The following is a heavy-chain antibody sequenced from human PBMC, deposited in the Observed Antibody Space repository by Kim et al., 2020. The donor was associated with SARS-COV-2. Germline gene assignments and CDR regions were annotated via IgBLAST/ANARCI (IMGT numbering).Heavy chain of an antibody. CDR1: GASIGSHGYF. V-gene: IGHV4-39*01. J-gene: IGHJ4*01. Sequence: SETLSLTCTVSGASIGSHGYFWAWLRQPPGKGLEWIGSLSYSGRRYYNPSLERRVTTSLDTSKTQFSLRPTSVTAADTAVYRCARLYAFTGSFTAYYFY. CDR3: ARLYAFTGSFTAYYFY. CDR2: LSYSGRR. D-gene: IGHD3-10*01.